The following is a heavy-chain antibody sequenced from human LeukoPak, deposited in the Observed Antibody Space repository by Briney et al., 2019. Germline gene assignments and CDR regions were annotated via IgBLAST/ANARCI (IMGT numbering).Heavy chain of an antibody. CDR2: IKQDGSEK. V-gene: IGHV3-7*01. CDR1: GFTLTSYG. CDR3: ARETGLKAAARTNDY. D-gene: IGHD2-2*01. Sequence: GGSLRLSCPASGFTLTSYGMSWVRRAPGKGLEWVANIKQDGSEKYYVDSVKGRFTISRDNAKNSLYLQMNSLRAEDTAVYYCARETGLKAAARTNDYWGQGTLVTVSS. J-gene: IGHJ4*02.